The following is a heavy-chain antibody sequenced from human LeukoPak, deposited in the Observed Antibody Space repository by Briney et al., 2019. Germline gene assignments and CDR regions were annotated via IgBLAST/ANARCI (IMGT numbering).Heavy chain of an antibody. D-gene: IGHD3-16*02. V-gene: IGHV3-43D*03. J-gene: IGHJ4*02. Sequence: PGGSLRLSCAASGFTFDDYAMHWVRQAPGKGLEWVSLISWVGDSTYYADSVKGRFTISRHNSKNSLYLQMNSLRAEDTALYYCAKGPVRGSYRYGYFDYWGQGTLVTVSS. CDR2: ISWVGDST. CDR1: GFTFDDYA. CDR3: AKGPVRGSYRYGYFDY.